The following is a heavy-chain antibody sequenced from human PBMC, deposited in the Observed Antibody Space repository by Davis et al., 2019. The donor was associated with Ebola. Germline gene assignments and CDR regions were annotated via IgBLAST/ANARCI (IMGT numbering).Heavy chain of an antibody. Sequence: GESLKISCAASGFTFSNAWMSWVRQAPGKGLEWVANIKQDGSEKYYVDSVEGRFTISRDNAKNSLYLQMNSLRAEDAAVYYCARDPDILSGAMDVWGKGTTVTVSS. D-gene: IGHD3-9*01. V-gene: IGHV3-7*01. CDR2: IKQDGSEK. CDR3: ARDPDILSGAMDV. CDR1: GFTFSNAW. J-gene: IGHJ6*04.